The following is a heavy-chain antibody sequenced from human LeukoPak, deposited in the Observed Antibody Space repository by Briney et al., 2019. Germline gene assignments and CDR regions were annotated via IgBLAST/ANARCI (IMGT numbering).Heavy chain of an antibody. D-gene: IGHD6-13*01. CDR1: GYSISSGYY. V-gene: IGHV4-38-2*01. CDR3: ARSASSSWYRKPYYYYMDV. J-gene: IGHJ6*03. CDR2: IYHSGST. Sequence: SETLSRTCAVSGYSISSGYYWGWIRQPPGKGLEWIGSIYHSGSTYYNPSLKSRVTISVDTSKNQFSLKLSSVTAADTAVYYCARSASSSWYRKPYYYYMDVWGKGTTVTVSS.